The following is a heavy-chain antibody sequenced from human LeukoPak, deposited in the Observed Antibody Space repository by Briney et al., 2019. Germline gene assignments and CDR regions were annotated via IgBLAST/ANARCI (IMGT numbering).Heavy chain of an antibody. Sequence: ASVKVSCKASGYTFTSYYMHWVRQAPGQGLEWMGIINPSGGSTSYAQKFQGRVTMTRDTSTSTVYMELSSLRSEDTAVYYCASTSSSGSMRGYYFDYWGHGTLVTVSS. CDR1: GYTFTSYY. CDR3: ASTSSSGSMRGYYFDY. J-gene: IGHJ4*01. D-gene: IGHD3-22*01. V-gene: IGHV1-46*01. CDR2: INPSGGST.